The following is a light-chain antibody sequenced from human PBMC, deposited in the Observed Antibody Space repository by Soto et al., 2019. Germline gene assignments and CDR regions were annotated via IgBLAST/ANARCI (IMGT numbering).Light chain of an antibody. CDR3: SSYTSSSTLVV. V-gene: IGLV2-14*01. Sequence: QSALTQTASVSGSPGQSITISCTGTSSDVGGYNYVSWYQQHPGKAPKLMIYDVSNRPSGVCNRFSGSKSGNTASLTISGLQAEDEAEYYCSSYTSSSTLVVFGGGTKLTVL. CDR2: DVS. J-gene: IGLJ2*01. CDR1: SSDVGGYNY.